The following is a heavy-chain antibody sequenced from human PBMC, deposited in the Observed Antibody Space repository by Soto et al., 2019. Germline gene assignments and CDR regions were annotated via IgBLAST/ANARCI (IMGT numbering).Heavy chain of an antibody. V-gene: IGHV1-69*01. CDR1: GGTFSTHA. D-gene: IGHD3-3*01. CDR3: ARAAFRSGYYGYYYGMDV. CDR2: IIPTLGTP. J-gene: IGHJ6*02. Sequence: QVQLVQSGAEVKKPGSSVKVSCKASGGTFSTHAISWVRQAPGQGLEWLGGIIPTLGTPNYAQKFQGRVRVTADEYTSTAYMELSRLTSDDTAVYYCARAAFRSGYYGYYYGMDVWGQGTAVNV.